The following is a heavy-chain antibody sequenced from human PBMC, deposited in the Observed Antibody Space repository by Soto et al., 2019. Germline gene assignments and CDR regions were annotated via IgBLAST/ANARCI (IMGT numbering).Heavy chain of an antibody. CDR3: AKKVPAALRLYYFFGLDV. V-gene: IGHV4-4*02. CDR1: GASISGDNR. J-gene: IGHJ6*02. Sequence: LSLTCGVSGASISGDNRWTWVRQPPGEGLEWIGEISQSGTTKYNPSLASRVTISVDKSKNQFSLRLTSMTAADTAVYYCAKKVPAALRLYYFFGLDVWGQGTTVTVSS. CDR2: ISQSGTT. D-gene: IGHD2-15*01.